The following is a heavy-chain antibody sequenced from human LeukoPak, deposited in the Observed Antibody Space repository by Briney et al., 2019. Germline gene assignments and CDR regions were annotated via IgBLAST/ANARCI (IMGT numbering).Heavy chain of an antibody. Sequence: GGSLRLSCAASGFTFSSYAMSWVRQAPGKGLEWVSLISGSGGSTYYADSVKGRFTISRDNSKITLYLQMNSLRAEDTAVFYCAKDRDDYVWGSYLGAFDIWGQGTMVTVSS. J-gene: IGHJ3*02. CDR2: ISGSGGST. CDR1: GFTFSSYA. V-gene: IGHV3-23*01. D-gene: IGHD3-16*01. CDR3: AKDRDDYVWGSYLGAFDI.